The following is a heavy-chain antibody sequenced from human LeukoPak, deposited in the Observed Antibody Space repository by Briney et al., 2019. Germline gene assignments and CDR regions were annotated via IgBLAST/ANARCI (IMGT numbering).Heavy chain of an antibody. Sequence: GGSLRLSCAASGFTFSSSAMSWVRQAPGKGLEWVSAVSNNGGYTYYADSVQGRFTISRDNSKSTLCLQMNSLRAEDTAVYYCAKQLGYCSDGSCYFPYWGQGTLVTVSS. CDR2: VSNNGGYT. J-gene: IGHJ4*03. V-gene: IGHV3-23*01. CDR3: AKQLGYCSDGSCYFPY. CDR1: GFTFSSSA. D-gene: IGHD2-15*01.